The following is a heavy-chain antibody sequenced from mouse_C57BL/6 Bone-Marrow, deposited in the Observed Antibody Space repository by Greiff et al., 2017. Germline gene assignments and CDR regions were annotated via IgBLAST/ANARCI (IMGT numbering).Heavy chain of an antibody. CDR1: GFNIKDDY. Sequence: EVHLVESGAELVRPGASVKLSCTASGFNIKDDYMHWVKQRPEQGLEWIGWIDPENGDTEYASKFQGKATITADTSSNTAYLQLSSLTSEDTAVYYCTTGNCDYWGQGTTLTVSS. CDR3: TTGNCDY. V-gene: IGHV14-4*01. CDR2: IDPENGDT. J-gene: IGHJ2*01.